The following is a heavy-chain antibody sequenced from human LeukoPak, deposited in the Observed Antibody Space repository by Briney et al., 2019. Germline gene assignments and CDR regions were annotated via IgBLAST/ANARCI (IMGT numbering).Heavy chain of an antibody. CDR3: ATRPPPYGDFYFDY. D-gene: IGHD4-17*01. CDR1: GLSFSNAW. Sequence: SWGSLRLSCAASGLSFSNAWMTWIRQAPGKGLEWVGRIKSKANGETTDYAAPVKGRFTVSRDDSNTMVYLQMNSLTTEDTAVYYCATRPPPYGDFYFDYWGQGALVTVSS. CDR2: IKSKANGETT. V-gene: IGHV3-15*01. J-gene: IGHJ4*02.